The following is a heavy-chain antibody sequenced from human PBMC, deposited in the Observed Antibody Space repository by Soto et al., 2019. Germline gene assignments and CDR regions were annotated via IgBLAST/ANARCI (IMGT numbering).Heavy chain of an antibody. CDR3: ARQNYYSCMDV. Sequence: ASVKVSCKASGYTFTSYFITWVRQAPGQGLEWMGWISAYNGNTNYAQMLQGRVTMTTDTSTATAYMEMRSLRSDDTAVYYCARQNYYSCMDVWGQGITVTVSS. CDR1: GYTFTSYF. J-gene: IGHJ6*02. CDR2: ISAYNGNT. V-gene: IGHV1-18*01.